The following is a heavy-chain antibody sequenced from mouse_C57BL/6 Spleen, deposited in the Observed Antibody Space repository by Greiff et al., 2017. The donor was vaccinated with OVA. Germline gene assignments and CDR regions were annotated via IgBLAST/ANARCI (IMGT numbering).Heavy chain of an antibody. J-gene: IGHJ2*01. CDR1: GYTFTDYE. Sequence: QVHVKQSGAELVRPGASVTLSCKASGYTFTDYEMHWVKQTPVHGLEWIGAIDPETGGTAYNQKFKGKAILTADKSSSTAYMELRSLTSEDSAVYYCTRAHYYGSSPCYFDYWGQGTTLTVSS. CDR3: TRAHYYGSSPCYFDY. D-gene: IGHD1-1*01. V-gene: IGHV1-15*01. CDR2: IDPETGGT.